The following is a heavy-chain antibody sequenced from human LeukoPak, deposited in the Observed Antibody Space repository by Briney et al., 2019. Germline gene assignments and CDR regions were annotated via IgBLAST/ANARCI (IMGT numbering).Heavy chain of an antibody. CDR2: MNPNSGST. D-gene: IGHD6-6*01. Sequence: ASVKVSCKASGYTFITYEINWVRQATGQGLEWMGWMNPNSGSTGYAQKFQGRVTMTRNTSISTAYMELSSLRSEDTAVYYCARAQGVIAASGGDPWGQGTLVTVSS. J-gene: IGHJ5*02. V-gene: IGHV1-8*01. CDR1: GYTFITYE. CDR3: ARAQGVIAASGGDP.